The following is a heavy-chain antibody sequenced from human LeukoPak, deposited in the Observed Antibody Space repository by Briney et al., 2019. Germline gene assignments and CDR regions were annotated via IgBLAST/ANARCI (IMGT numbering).Heavy chain of an antibody. CDR3: ARHPRHDYVSYFDY. Sequence: SETLSLTCTVSGGSISSSSYYWGWIRQPPGKGLEWIGSIYYSGSTYYNPSLKSRDTISVDTSKNQFSLKLSSVTAADTAVYYCARHPRHDYVSYFDYWGQGTLVTVSS. V-gene: IGHV4-39*01. D-gene: IGHD3-16*01. CDR1: GGSISSSSYY. CDR2: IYYSGST. J-gene: IGHJ4*02.